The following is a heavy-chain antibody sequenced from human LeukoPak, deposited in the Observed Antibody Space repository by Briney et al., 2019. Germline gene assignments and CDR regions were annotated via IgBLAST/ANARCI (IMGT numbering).Heavy chain of an antibody. V-gene: IGHV3-48*03. CDR1: GFTFSSYE. D-gene: IGHD6-13*01. CDR2: ISSSGSTM. Sequence: PGASLRLCCAASGFTFSSYEMNWVRQPPGKGLEWISYISSSGSTMYYADSVKGRFTISRDNAKNSLYLQMNSLRAEDTAIYYCASSSWYALDYWGQGTLVTVSS. J-gene: IGHJ4*02. CDR3: ASSSWYALDY.